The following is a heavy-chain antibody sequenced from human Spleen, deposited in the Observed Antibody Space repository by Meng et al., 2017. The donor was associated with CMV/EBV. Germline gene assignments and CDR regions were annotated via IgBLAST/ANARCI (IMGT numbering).Heavy chain of an antibody. J-gene: IGHJ4*02. D-gene: IGHD3-16*01. CDR3: ARDVCGARDY. CDR1: GFTFSSYW. CDR2: INSDGSST. Sequence: GQRGERGGGLVQPGGSLRLSCAASGFTFSSYWMHWVRQAPGKGLVWVSRINSDGSSTSYAESVKGRFTISRDNAKNTLYLQMNDLRADDSGVYYCARDVCGARDYWGQGTLVTVSS. V-gene: IGHV3-74*01.